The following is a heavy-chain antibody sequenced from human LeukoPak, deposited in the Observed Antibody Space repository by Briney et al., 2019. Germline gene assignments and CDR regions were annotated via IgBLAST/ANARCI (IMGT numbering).Heavy chain of an antibody. CDR3: ARTGGDYGYYFDY. V-gene: IGHV4-4*09. Sequence: SETLSLTCTVSGGSITDYYWNWIRQPPGKGLEWIGFIYNSGSTSYNPSLQSRVTMSVDTSKNQFSLKLSSVTAVDTAVYYCARTGGDYGYYFDYWGQGTLVTVSS. J-gene: IGHJ4*02. CDR1: GGSITDYY. D-gene: IGHD4-17*01. CDR2: IYNSGST.